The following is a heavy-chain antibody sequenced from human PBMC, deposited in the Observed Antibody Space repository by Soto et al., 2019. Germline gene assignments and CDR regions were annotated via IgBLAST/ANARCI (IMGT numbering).Heavy chain of an antibody. CDR2: IYYSGST. V-gene: IGHV4-59*08. CDR3: ARRGQDYNYYYMDV. J-gene: IGHJ6*03. Sequence: QVQLQESGPGLVKPSETLSLTCTVSGGSISSYYWSWIRQPPGKGLEWIGYIYYSGSTNHNPSLKSRVTISVDTSKNQFSLKLSSVTAADTAVYYCARRGQDYNYYYMDVWGKGTTVTVSS. CDR1: GGSISSYY.